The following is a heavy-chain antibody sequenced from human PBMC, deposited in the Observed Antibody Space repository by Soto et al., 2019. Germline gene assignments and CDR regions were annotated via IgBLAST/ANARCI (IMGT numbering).Heavy chain of an antibody. CDR3: AGLGSGSLYYCGMDV. Sequence: QVQLVQSGAEVKKPGSSVKVSCKASGGTFSSYAISWVRQAPGQGLEWMGGIIPIFGTANYAQKFQGRVTITVEESTSTASMGLGSLRCEDTAGYSCAGLGSGSLYYCGMDVWGQGATVTVSS. V-gene: IGHV1-69*12. CDR2: IIPIFGTA. D-gene: IGHD3-10*01. J-gene: IGHJ6*02. CDR1: GGTFSSYA.